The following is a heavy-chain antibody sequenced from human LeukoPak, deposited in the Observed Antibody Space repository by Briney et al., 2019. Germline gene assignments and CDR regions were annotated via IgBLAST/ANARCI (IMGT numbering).Heavy chain of an antibody. V-gene: IGHV4-34*01. CDR2: INHSGST. CDR3: ARAPLYSSSWYGSSFDY. Sequence: SETLSLTCAVYGGSFSGYYWSWIRQPPGKGLEWIGEINHSGSTNYNPSLKSRVTISVDTSKNQFSLKLSSVTAADTAVYYCARAPLYSSSWYGSSFDYWGQGTLVTVSS. D-gene: IGHD6-13*01. CDR1: GGSFSGYY. J-gene: IGHJ4*02.